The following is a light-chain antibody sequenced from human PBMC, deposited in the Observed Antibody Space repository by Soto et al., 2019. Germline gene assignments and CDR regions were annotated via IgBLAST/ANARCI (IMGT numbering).Light chain of an antibody. CDR2: KAS. CDR1: QSISSW. Sequence: DIQMTQSPSTLSASVGDRVTITCRASQSISSWLAWYQQKPGKAPKLLIYKASSLESGVPSRFSGSGSGTEFTLTISSLQPDDFAIYYCQQYTSYSETFGQGTKVEIK. J-gene: IGKJ1*01. CDR3: QQYTSYSET. V-gene: IGKV1-5*03.